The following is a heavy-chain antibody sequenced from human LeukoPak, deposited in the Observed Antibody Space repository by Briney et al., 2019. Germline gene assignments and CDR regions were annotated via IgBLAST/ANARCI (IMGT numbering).Heavy chain of an antibody. CDR3: ARGTIAARSFDY. J-gene: IGHJ4*02. CDR1: GGTFSSYA. Sequence: ASVTVSCTASGGTFSSYAISWVRQAPGQGLEWMGGIIPIFGTANYAQKFQGRVTITTDESTSTAYMELSSLRSEDTAVYYCARGTIAARSFDYWGQGTLVTVSS. V-gene: IGHV1-69*05. D-gene: IGHD6-6*01. CDR2: IIPIFGTA.